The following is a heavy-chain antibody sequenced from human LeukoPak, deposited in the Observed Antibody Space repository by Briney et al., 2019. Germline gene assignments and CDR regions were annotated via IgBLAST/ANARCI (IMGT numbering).Heavy chain of an antibody. J-gene: IGHJ4*02. CDR1: GGSISSSSHY. CDR3: ASGEEQWLVFDFDY. V-gene: IGHV4-39*01. D-gene: IGHD6-19*01. Sequence: SETLSLTCTVSGGSISSSSHYWGWIRQPPGKGLEWIGSIYYSVSTYYNPSLKSRVTISVDTSKNQFSLKLSSVTAADTAVYYCASGEEQWLVFDFDYWGQGTLVTVSS. CDR2: IYYSVST.